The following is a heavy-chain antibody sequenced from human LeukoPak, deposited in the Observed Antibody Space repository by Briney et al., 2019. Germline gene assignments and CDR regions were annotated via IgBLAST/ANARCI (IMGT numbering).Heavy chain of an antibody. D-gene: IGHD2-21*02. CDR2: INPNSGGT. CDR3: ARGPEDLAVVVTATEYFLH. CDR1: GHTFSDYY. V-gene: IGHV1-2*02. J-gene: IGHJ1*01. Sequence: ASVKVSCKISGHTFSDYYMYWVRQAPGQGPEWMGWINPNSGGTNYAQRFQGRVTMTRDTSINTAYMELRNLRSDDTAVYYCARGPEDLAVVVTATEYFLHWGQGTLVTVSS.